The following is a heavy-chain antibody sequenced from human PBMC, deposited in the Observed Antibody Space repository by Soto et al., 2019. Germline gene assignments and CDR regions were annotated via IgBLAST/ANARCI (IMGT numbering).Heavy chain of an antibody. CDR3: TRGSTGTTFHYYYGMDV. Sequence: PGGSLRLSCTASGFTFGDYAMSWVRQAPGKGLEWVGFIRSKAYGGTTEYAASVKGRFTISRDDSKSIAYLQMNSLKTEDTAVYYCTRGSTGTTFHYYYGMDVWGQGTTVTVSS. V-gene: IGHV3-49*04. J-gene: IGHJ6*02. CDR1: GFTFGDYA. D-gene: IGHD1-7*01. CDR2: IRSKAYGGTT.